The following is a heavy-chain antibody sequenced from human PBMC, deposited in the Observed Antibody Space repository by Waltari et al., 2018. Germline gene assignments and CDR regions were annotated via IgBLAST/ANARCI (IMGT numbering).Heavy chain of an antibody. CDR1: GGSISSSNW. J-gene: IGHJ4*02. Sequence: QVQLQESGPGLVKPSGTLSLTCAVSGGSISSSNWWSWVRQPPGKGLEWIGEIYHSGRTNTNPSLKSRVTISLDKSKNQFSLKLSSVTAADTAVYYCARKNYYDSSGYYYGRFDYWGQGTLVTVSS. CDR2: IYHSGRT. D-gene: IGHD3-22*01. V-gene: IGHV4-4*02. CDR3: ARKNYYDSSGYYYGRFDY.